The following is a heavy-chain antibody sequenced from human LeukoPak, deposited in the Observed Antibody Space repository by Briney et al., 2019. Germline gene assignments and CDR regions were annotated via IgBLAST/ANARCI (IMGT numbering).Heavy chain of an antibody. Sequence: SETLSLTCTVSGGSISSSSYYWGWIRQTPGKGLEWIGSIYSSGSTYYNPSLKSRVTISVDTSKNQFSLKLSSVTAADTAVYYCAREKIAAAGMLINNWFDPWGQGTWSPSPQ. CDR1: GGSISSSSYY. CDR3: AREKIAAAGMLINNWFDP. J-gene: IGHJ5*02. CDR2: IYSSGST. V-gene: IGHV4-39*07. D-gene: IGHD6-13*01.